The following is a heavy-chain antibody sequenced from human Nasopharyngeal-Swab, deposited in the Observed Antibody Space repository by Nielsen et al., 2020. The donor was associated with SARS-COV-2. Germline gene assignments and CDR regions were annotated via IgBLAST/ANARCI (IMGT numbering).Heavy chain of an antibody. D-gene: IGHD6-19*01. CDR3: AKEQTSGWYEMGF. CDR1: GFTFSDYY. CDR2: ISSSSSYT. J-gene: IGHJ4*02. Sequence: GESLKISCAASGFTFSDYYMSWIRQAPGKGLEWVSYISSSSSYTNYADSVKGRFTISRDNAKNSLYLQMNSLRAEDTAVYYCAKEQTSGWYEMGFWGQGTLVTVSS. V-gene: IGHV3-11*05.